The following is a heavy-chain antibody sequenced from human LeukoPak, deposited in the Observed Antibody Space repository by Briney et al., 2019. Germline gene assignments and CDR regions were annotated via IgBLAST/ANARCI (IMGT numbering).Heavy chain of an antibody. D-gene: IGHD3-22*01. CDR3: ARRGYYYDSSGYYSYEGRDY. Sequence: PGGSLRLSCAASGFTFSSYGMHWVRQAPGKGLEWVAFIRYDGSNKYYADSVKGRFTISRDNTKNSLFLQMNNLRAEDTAVYYCARRGYYYDSSGYYSYEGRDYWGQGTLVTVSS. CDR2: IRYDGSNK. CDR1: GFTFSSYG. V-gene: IGHV3-30*02. J-gene: IGHJ4*02.